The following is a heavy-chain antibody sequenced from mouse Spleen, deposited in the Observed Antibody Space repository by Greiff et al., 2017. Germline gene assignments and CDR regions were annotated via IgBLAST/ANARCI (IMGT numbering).Heavy chain of an antibody. D-gene: IGHD2-1*01. J-gene: IGHJ2*01. CDR1: GFTFSDAW. CDR2: IRNKANNHAT. Sequence: DVHLVESGGGLVQPGGSMKLSCAASGFTFSDAWMDWVRQSPEKGLEWVAEIRNKANNHATYYAESVKGRFTISRDDSKSSVYLQMNSLRAEDTGIYYCTRCGNYEDFDYWGQGTTLTVSS. CDR3: TRCGNYEDFDY. V-gene: IGHV6-6*01.